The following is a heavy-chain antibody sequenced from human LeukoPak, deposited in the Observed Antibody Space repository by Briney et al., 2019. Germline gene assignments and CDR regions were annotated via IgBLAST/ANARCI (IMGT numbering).Heavy chain of an antibody. CDR3: ARTDDSSGYYGAAWGY. CDR2: INPSGGST. Sequence: GASVKVSCKASGYAFTSYYMHWVRQAPGQGLEWMGIINPSGGSTSYAQKFQGRVTMTTDTSTSTAYMELRSLRSDDTAVYYCARTDDSSGYYGAAWGYWGQGTLVTVSS. J-gene: IGHJ4*02. D-gene: IGHD3-22*01. V-gene: IGHV1-46*01. CDR1: GYAFTSYY.